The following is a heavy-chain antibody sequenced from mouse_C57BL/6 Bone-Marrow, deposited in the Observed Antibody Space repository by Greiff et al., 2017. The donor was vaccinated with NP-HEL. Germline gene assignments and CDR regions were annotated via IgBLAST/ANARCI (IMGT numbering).Heavy chain of an antibody. D-gene: IGHD2-4*01. CDR2: INPSSGYT. Sequence: QVQLQQSGAELAKPGASVKLSCKASGYTFTSYWMHWVKQRPGQGLEWIGYINPSSGYTKYNQKFKDKATLTADKSSSTAYMELRSLTSEDSAVYYCARAPYYDYDGAMDYWGQGTSVTVSS. CDR3: ARAPYYDYDGAMDY. CDR1: GYTFTSYW. V-gene: IGHV1-7*01. J-gene: IGHJ4*01.